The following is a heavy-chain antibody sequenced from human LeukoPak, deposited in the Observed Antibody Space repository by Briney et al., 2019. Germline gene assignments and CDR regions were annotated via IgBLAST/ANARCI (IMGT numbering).Heavy chain of an antibody. V-gene: IGHV4-30-4*01. D-gene: IGHD4-23*01. CDR1: GGSISNSEYY. J-gene: IGHJ4*02. CDR2: IYYSGST. CDR3: ARFPNDYGGKGVFDY. Sequence: SQTLSLTCSVSGGSISNSEYYWSWIRQFPGKGLEWIGYIYYSGSTNYNPSLKSRVTISVDTSKNQFSLKLSSVTAADTAVYYCARFPNDYGGKGVFDYWGQGTLVTVSS.